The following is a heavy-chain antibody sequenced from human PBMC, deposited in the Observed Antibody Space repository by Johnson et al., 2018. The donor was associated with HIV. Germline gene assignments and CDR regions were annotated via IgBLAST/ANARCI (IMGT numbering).Heavy chain of an antibody. D-gene: IGHD4-23*01. Sequence: QVQLVESGGGVVQPGRSLRLSCVASGFTFSSYGIHWVRQAPGKGLEWVAIISSDGSNKYYADSVKGRFTNSRDNSKNTLYLQMNSLRAEDTAVYYCAKVGATVITPRGEAFDIWGQGTMVTVSS. CDR1: GFTFSSYG. CDR3: AKVGATVITPRGEAFDI. J-gene: IGHJ3*02. V-gene: IGHV3-30*18. CDR2: ISSDGSNK.